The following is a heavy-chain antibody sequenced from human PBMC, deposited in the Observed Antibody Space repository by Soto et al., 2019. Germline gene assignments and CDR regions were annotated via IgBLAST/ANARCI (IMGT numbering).Heavy chain of an antibody. D-gene: IGHD2-2*01. CDR2: ILYDGRKE. V-gene: IGHV3-30*18. Sequence: QVQLVESGGGMVQPGRSLRLSCAASGFLFNSYGMHWVRQVPGKGLDWVGGILYDGRKEYYADSVKGRFTISRDNSKNMVYLQMNSLRVDDTAVYYCAKGGDRNSSTCYRCFYYGMDVWGQGTAVNVSS. CDR3: AKGGDRNSSTCYRCFYYGMDV. J-gene: IGHJ6*02. CDR1: GFLFNSYG.